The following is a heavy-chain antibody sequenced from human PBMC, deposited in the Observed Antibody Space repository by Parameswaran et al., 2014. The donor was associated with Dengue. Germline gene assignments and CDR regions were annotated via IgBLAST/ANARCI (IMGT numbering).Heavy chain of an antibody. J-gene: IGHJ4*02. V-gene: IGHV1-69*13. Sequence: SVKVSCKASGGTFSSYAISWVRQAPGQGLEWMGGIIPIFGTANYAQKFQGRVTITADESTSTAYMELSSLRSEDTAVYYCARDLDYGDYLFDYWGQGTLVTVSS. CDR2: IIPIFGTA. CDR1: GGTFSSYA. D-gene: IGHD4-17*01. CDR3: ARDLDYGDYLFDY.